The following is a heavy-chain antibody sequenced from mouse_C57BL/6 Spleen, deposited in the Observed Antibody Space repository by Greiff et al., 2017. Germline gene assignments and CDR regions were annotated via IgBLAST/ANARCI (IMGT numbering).Heavy chain of an antibody. CDR3: ARNDGSSLYYAMDY. CDR1: GFSLTSYA. D-gene: IGHD1-1*01. J-gene: IGHJ4*01. V-gene: IGHV2-9-1*01. CDR2: IWTGGGT. Sequence: VQLQESGPGLVAPSQSLSITCTVSGFSLTSYAISWVRQPPGKGLEWLGVIWTGGGTNYNSALKSRLSISKDNSKSQVFLKMNSLQTDDTARYYCARNDGSSLYYAMDYWGKGTSVTVSS.